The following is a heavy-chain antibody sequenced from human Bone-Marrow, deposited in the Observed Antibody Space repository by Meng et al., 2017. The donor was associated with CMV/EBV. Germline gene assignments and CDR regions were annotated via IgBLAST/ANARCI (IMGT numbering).Heavy chain of an antibody. D-gene: IGHD4-11*01. V-gene: IGHV3-48*04. J-gene: IGHJ6*02. CDR1: GFTFSSYS. CDR3: ARDATVTTYGMDV. CDR2: ISSSGSTI. Sequence: GGPLKIYSPASGFTFSSYSMNWVRQAPGKGLERVSYISSSGSTIYYADSVKGRFTISRDNAKNSLYLQMNSLRAEDTAVYYCARDATVTTYGMDVWGQGTTVTVSS.